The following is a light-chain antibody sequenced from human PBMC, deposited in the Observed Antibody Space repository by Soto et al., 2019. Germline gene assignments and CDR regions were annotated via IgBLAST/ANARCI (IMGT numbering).Light chain of an antibody. V-gene: IGKV4-1*01. CDR1: QSILYNSNNKNY. CDR2: WAS. Sequence: DIVMTQSPESLAVSLGERATINCKSSQSILYNSNNKNYLAWYQQKAGQPPKLLIYWASTRESGVPDRFSGSGSGTDFTLTISSLQAEDVAVYYCQQYHDTPRTFGQGTKVEIK. CDR3: QQYHDTPRT. J-gene: IGKJ1*01.